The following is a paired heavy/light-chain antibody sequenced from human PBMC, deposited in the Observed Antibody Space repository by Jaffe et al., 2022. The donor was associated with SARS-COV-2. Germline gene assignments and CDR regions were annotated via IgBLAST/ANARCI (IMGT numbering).Light chain of an antibody. Sequence: QSVLTQPPSVSGAPGQRVTISCTGSTSNIAAGYDVHWYQQLPGTAPKLLIYGNNNRPSGVPDRFSGSKSVTSASLAISGLQAEDEADYYCQSFDSSLSDWVFGGGTKLTVL. J-gene: IGLJ3*02. V-gene: IGLV1-40*01. CDR3: QSFDSSLSDWV. CDR2: GNN. CDR1: TSNIAAGYD.
Heavy chain of an antibody. J-gene: IGHJ5*02. V-gene: IGHV1-2*04. Sequence: QVQLVQSGTEVKKPGASVKVSCKASGYTFTDYLIHWVRQAPGQGLEWMGWINPTTGGTNYAQKFHGWITMTRDTSISTAYIELRSLKSDDTAVYYCARQRKTQWLVREGNNWFDPWGQGTLVTVSS. CDR2: INPTTGGT. CDR1: GYTFTDYL. D-gene: IGHD6-19*01. CDR3: ARQRKTQWLVREGNNWFDP.